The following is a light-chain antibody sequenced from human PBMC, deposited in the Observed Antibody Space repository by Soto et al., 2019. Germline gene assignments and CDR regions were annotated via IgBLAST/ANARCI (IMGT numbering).Light chain of an antibody. CDR1: QSVSID. CDR3: QQYNTYPWT. V-gene: IGKV1-5*01. Sequence: DIQMTQSPSTLSASVGDRVTITRRASQSVSIDLARYQQRPGKAPKLLIYGASSLQSGVPSRFSGSGSGTEFTLTISSLQPDDFAPYYCQQYNTYPWTFGQGTKVEFK. J-gene: IGKJ1*01. CDR2: GAS.